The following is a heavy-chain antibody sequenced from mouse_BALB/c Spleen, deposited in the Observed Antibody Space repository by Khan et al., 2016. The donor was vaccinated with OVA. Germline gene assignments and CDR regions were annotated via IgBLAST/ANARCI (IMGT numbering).Heavy chain of an antibody. J-gene: IGHJ4*01. Sequence: QVQLQQSGPGLVAPSQSLSITCTISGFSLTSYGVHWLRQPPGKGLEWLVVIWSDGSTASNSALKSRLSISKDNSKSQVFLKMNSLQTDDTAMYYCARQPYYHYYVMDYWGQGTSVTVSS. CDR2: IWSDGST. CDR1: GFSLTSYG. V-gene: IGHV2-6-1*01. D-gene: IGHD2-10*01. CDR3: ARQPYYHYYVMDY.